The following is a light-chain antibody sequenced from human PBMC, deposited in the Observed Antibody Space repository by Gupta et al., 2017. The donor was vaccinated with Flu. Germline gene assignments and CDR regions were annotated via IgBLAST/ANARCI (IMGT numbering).Light chain of an antibody. Sequence: DIVMTQSPDSLAVSLGERATINCKSSQSVLYSSNNKNYLAWYQQKPGQPPKLHIYWASTRESGVPDRFSGSGSGTDFTLTISSLQAEDVAVYYCQQEDSTPITFGGGTKVEIK. CDR2: WAS. CDR1: QSVLYSSNNKNY. J-gene: IGKJ4*01. V-gene: IGKV4-1*01. CDR3: QQEDSTPIT.